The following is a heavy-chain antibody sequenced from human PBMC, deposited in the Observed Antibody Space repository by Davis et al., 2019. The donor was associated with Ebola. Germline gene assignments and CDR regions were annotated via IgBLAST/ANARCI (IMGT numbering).Heavy chain of an antibody. CDR3: ARDSGGYSYGYFAPDYYYYAMDV. J-gene: IGHJ6*02. CDR2: ISSSSYI. CDR1: GFTFSTYT. D-gene: IGHD5-18*01. V-gene: IGHV3-21*01. Sequence: GESLKISCAASGFTFSTYTMNWVRQAPGKGLEWVSSISSSSYIYYADSVKGRFTFSRDNAKNSLYLQMNSLRAEDTAVYYCARDSGGYSYGYFAPDYYYYAMDVWGQGTTVTVSS.